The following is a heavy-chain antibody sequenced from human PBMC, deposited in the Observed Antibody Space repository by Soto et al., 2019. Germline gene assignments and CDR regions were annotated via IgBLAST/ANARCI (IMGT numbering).Heavy chain of an antibody. CDR1: GGSISSYY. CDR2: IYSSGST. V-gene: IGHV4-59*01. Sequence: PSETLSLTCTVSGGSISSYYWSWIRQPPGKGLEWIGYIYSSGSTNYNPSLKSRVTISEDTSKNQFSLKLSSVTAADTAMYYCARSGIEAAWAWFDPWGQGTLVTVSS. D-gene: IGHD6-13*01. J-gene: IGHJ5*02. CDR3: ARSGIEAAWAWFDP.